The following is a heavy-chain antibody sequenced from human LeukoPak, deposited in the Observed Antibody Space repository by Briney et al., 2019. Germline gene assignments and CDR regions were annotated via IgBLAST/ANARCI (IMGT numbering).Heavy chain of an antibody. Sequence: SGTLSLTCAVSGGSISSGDYYWSWIRQPPGKGLEWIGYIYYSGSTYYNPSLKSRVTISVDTSKNQFSLKLSSVTAADTAVYYCARVPYYDILTGYYGGYFDYWGQGTLVTVSS. J-gene: IGHJ4*02. V-gene: IGHV4-30-4*01. CDR2: IYYSGST. CDR1: GGSISSGDYY. D-gene: IGHD3-9*01. CDR3: ARVPYYDILTGYYGGYFDY.